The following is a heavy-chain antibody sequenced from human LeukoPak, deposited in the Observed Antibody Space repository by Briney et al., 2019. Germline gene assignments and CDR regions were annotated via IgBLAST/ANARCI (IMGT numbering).Heavy chain of an antibody. D-gene: IGHD6-6*01. J-gene: IGHJ4*02. CDR3: ARGQLKAAPDESYYFDY. V-gene: IGHV1-69*17. Sequence: AASVKVSCKASGGTFSSYAISWVRQAPGQGLEWMGGIIPIFGIADYAQKFQARVTITADKSTSTAYMDLSSLRSDGTAVYYCARGQLKAAPDESYYFDYWGQGTLVTVSS. CDR1: GGTFSSYA. CDR2: IIPIFGIA.